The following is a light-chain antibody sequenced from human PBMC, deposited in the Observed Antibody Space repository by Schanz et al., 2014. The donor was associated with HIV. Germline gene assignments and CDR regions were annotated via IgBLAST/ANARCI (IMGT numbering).Light chain of an antibody. CDR2: DAS. V-gene: IGKV3-11*01. J-gene: IGKJ1*01. CDR3: QYYGSPPWT. Sequence: EIVLTQSPATLSLSPGERATLSCRASQSVSSYLAWYQQKPGQAPRLLIYDASNRATGIPARFSGSGSGTDFTLTISRLEPEDFAVYYCQYYGSPPWTFGQGTKVEVK. CDR1: QSVSSY.